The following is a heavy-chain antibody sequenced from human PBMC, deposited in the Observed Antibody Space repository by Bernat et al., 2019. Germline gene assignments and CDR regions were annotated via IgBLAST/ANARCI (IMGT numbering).Heavy chain of an antibody. CDR3: AKGLGGNGDCYYCMDV. V-gene: IGHV3-23*01. CDR2: IGGRGGST. CDR1: GFTFVNYA. D-gene: IGHD3-10*01. J-gene: IGHJ6*03. Sequence: EEQLLESGGGLVQPGGSLRLSCAASGFTFVNYAMTWVRQAPGKGLGWVSGIGGRGGSTYSTDSVKGRFTISRDNSKNTLYLQLNSLRAEDTAVYYCAKGLGGNGDCYYCMDVWGKGTPVTVSS.